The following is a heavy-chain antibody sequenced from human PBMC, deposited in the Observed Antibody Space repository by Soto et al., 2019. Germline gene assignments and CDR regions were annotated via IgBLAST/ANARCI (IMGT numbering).Heavy chain of an antibody. CDR1: SGSINSFY. CDR3: ARDRIIGTSYSDY. J-gene: IGHJ4*02. V-gene: IGHV4-4*07. CDR2: IHSSGTT. D-gene: IGHD1-7*01. Sequence: KTSETLSLTCTVSSGSINSFYWSWIRQPAGKGLEWIGRIHSSGTTNYNPSLKSRVTMSVDTSRNQFSLKLTSETAADTAVYYCARDRIIGTSYSDYWGQGVLVTVSS.